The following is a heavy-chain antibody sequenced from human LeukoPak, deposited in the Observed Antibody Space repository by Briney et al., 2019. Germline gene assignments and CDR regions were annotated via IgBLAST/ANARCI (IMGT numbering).Heavy chain of an antibody. CDR3: ATGSPLPLDF. CDR1: TGSISSYY. Sequence: PSETLSLTCTASTGSISSYYWSWIRQPPGKAPEWIGYIYYTGSTYYNPSLKSRVTISVDTSKNQFSLKLSSVTAADTAVYYCATGSPLPLDFWGQGTLVTVSS. D-gene: IGHD1-1*01. J-gene: IGHJ4*02. CDR2: IYYTGST. V-gene: IGHV4-59*08.